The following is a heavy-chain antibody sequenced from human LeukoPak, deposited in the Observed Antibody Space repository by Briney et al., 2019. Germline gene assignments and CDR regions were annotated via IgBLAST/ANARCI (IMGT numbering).Heavy chain of an antibody. CDR3: AGGAGVYYYGMDV. V-gene: IGHV3-23*01. CDR1: GFTFSNYG. CDR2: ISGGGSAT. Sequence: GGSLRLSCAASGFTFSNYGLSWVRQAPGKGLEWVSAISGGGSATYYADSVKGRFTISRDNSKNTLFLQMNTLRVDDTAVYYCAGGAGVYYYGMDVWGQGTSVTVSS. J-gene: IGHJ6*02.